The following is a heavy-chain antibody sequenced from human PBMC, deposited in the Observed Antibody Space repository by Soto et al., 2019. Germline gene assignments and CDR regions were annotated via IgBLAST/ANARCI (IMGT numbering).Heavy chain of an antibody. D-gene: IGHD3-10*01. V-gene: IGHV4-39*01. Sequence: QLQLQESGPGLVKPSETLSLTCTVSGGSISSSSYYWGWIRQPPGKGLEWIGNIYYSGRTDYNPSLMMRATISVDTSKNPFALTLSSVPAAETAVYYCARLDFGELLSPTYKFDPWGPGILVTVSS. CDR1: GGSISSSSYY. J-gene: IGHJ5*02. CDR2: IYYSGRT. CDR3: ARLDFGELLSPTYKFDP.